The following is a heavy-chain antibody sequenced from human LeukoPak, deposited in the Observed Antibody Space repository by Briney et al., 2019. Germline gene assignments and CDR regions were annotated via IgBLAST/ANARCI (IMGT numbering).Heavy chain of an antibody. Sequence: SETLSLTCTVSGGSVNYYYWSWIRQPPGKGLEWIGYIYYSGSTDYNPSLKSRVTISVDTSKNQFSLKLSSVTAADTAVYYCARGYYDSSGYSLPFDYWGQGTLVTVSS. V-gene: IGHV4-59*02. CDR1: GGSVNYYY. CDR2: IYYSGST. D-gene: IGHD3-22*01. J-gene: IGHJ4*02. CDR3: ARGYYDSSGYSLPFDY.